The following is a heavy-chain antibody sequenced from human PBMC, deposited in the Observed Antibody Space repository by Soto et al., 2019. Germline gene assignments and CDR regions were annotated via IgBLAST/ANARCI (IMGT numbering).Heavy chain of an antibody. CDR1: GYNFANYW. V-gene: IGHV5-51*01. J-gene: IGHJ4*02. CDR3: ARRPSKLNAYFDF. D-gene: IGHD3-3*02. CDR2: IYPGDSDT. Sequence: GESLKISCKGSGYNFANYWIGWVRQMPGEGLEWMGIIYPGDSDTTYSPSFQGQVTISADKSITTAYLQWSSLKASDTAIYYYARRPSKLNAYFDFWGQGTLVTVSS.